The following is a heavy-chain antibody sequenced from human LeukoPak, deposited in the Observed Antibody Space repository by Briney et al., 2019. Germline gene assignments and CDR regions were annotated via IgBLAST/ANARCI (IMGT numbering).Heavy chain of an antibody. CDR1: GFTFSSYN. J-gene: IGHJ5*02. V-gene: IGHV3-48*01. CDR3: AGDAGMSDWFEP. CDR2: INTNSDTI. Sequence: PGGSLRLSCAASGFTFSSYNMNWVRQAPGKGLEWISYINTNSDTIHYADSVEGRFTISRDNAKNSVSLQMNSLRVEDTAVYYCAGDAGMSDWFEPWGQGTLVTVSS. D-gene: IGHD1-1*01.